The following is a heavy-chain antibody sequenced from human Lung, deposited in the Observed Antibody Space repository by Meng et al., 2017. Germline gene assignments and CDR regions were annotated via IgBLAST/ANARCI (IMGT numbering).Heavy chain of an antibody. J-gene: IGHJ4*02. CDR3: ARDEDISAAGKLFGDY. CDR2: IDPNNDHT. D-gene: IGHD6-13*01. CDR1: GYPFASYW. Sequence: QGQLGHVWPEGKMPGASVNPSGNPSGYPFASYWIHWLRQAPGQGLEWMGRIDPNNDHTQYAQNFQGRVTMTSDTSISTVYMELNGLRSDDTAVYYCARDEDISAAGKLFGDYWGQGTLVTVSS. V-gene: IGHV1-2*06.